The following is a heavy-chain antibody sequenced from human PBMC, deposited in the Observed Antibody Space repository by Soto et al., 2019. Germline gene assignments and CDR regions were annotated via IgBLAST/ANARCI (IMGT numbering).Heavy chain of an antibody. CDR2: ISGSGGST. CDR3: AKDALNDGSSGYFDAFAI. CDR1: GFTLSSYD. J-gene: IGHJ3*02. V-gene: IGHV3-23*01. Sequence: PGGSRRLSCAASGFTLSSYDMSWVRHAPGKGLEWVSAISGSGGSTYYADSVKGRFTISRDNSKNTLYLQMNSLRAEDTAVYYCAKDALNDGSSGYFDAFAIWGQGTMVTVSS. D-gene: IGHD3-22*01.